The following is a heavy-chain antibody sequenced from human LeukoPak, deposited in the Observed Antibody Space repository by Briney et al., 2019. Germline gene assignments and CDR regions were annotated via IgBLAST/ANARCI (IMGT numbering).Heavy chain of an antibody. Sequence: SETLSLTCAVQGASLRGSYWSWIRQPPGKGLQWIGQIDHSGSTHSIPSLKSRVTISLDTSQSQVSLKVNAVTAADTAVYFCARGGNGWYFDLWGRGTLVTVSS. CDR1: GASLRGSY. V-gene: IGHV4-34*01. J-gene: IGHJ2*01. CDR3: ARGGNGWYFDL. CDR2: IDHSGST. D-gene: IGHD1-14*01.